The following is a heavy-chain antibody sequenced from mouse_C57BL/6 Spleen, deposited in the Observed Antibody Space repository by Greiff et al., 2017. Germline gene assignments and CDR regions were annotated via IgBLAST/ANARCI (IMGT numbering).Heavy chain of an antibody. CDR2: IYPGDGDP. J-gene: IGHJ2*01. CDR3: AREGARVDY. CDR1: GYAFSSSW. V-gene: IGHV1-82*01. Sequence: QVQLKQSGPELVKPGASVKISCKASGYAFSSSWLNWVKQRPGKGLEWIGRIYPGDGDPNYNGKFKGKATLTADKSSSTAYMQLSSLTSEDSAVYVCAREGARVDYWGQGTTLTVSS.